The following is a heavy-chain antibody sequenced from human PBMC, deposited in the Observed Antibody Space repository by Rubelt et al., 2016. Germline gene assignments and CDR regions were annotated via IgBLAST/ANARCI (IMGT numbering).Heavy chain of an antibody. V-gene: IGHV3-30*04. J-gene: IGHJ4*02. CDR2: VSYDGSNK. CDR3: ARGGYSSSWYWVY. Sequence: SSYAMHWVRQAPGKGLDWVAAVSYDGSNKFYADSVKGRFTISRDTSKNTLYLQLNSLRTEDTAVSYCARGGYSSSWYWVYWGQGTLVTVSS. D-gene: IGHD6-13*01. CDR1: SSYA.